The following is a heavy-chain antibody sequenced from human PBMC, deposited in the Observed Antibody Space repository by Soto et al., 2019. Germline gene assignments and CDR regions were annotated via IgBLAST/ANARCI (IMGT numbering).Heavy chain of an antibody. CDR3: ARDAIVVVPAATGVGYYYYGMDV. V-gene: IGHV4-38-2*02. D-gene: IGHD2-2*01. CDR2: IYHSGST. CDR1: GYSISSGYY. J-gene: IGHJ6*02. Sequence: PSETLSLTCAVSGYSISSGYYWGWIRQPPGKGLEWIGSIYHSGSTYYNPSLKSRVTISVDTSKNQFSLKLSSVTAADTAVYYCARDAIVVVPAATGVGYYYYGMDVWGQGTTVTVSS.